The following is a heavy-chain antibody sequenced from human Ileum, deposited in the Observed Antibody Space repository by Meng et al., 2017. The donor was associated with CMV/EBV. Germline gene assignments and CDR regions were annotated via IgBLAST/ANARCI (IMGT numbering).Heavy chain of an antibody. CDR2: IQYNEHYE. J-gene: IGHJ4*02. CDR3: ATDAVHVAYPNFDY. Sequence: GGSLRLSCVASNFAFNNYGMHWVRQAPGQGLEWVAFIQYNEHYEWYAVSVKGRFTVSRDDSKNTLYLQMTGLRIDDTALYYCATDAVHVAYPNFDYWGQGTLVTVSS. CDR1: NFAFNNYG. D-gene: IGHD6-6*01. V-gene: IGHV3-30*02.